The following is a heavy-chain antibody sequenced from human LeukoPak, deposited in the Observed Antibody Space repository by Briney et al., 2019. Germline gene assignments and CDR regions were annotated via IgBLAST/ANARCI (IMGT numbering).Heavy chain of an antibody. V-gene: IGHV3-30*03. CDR2: ISYDGSNK. CDR3: ARDYYGSGSYPRGFDY. Sequence: GGSLRLSCAASGFTFSSYGMHWVRQAPGKGLEWVAVISYDGSNKYYADSVKGRFTISRDNSKNTLYLQMNSLRAEDTAVYYCARDYYGSGSYPRGFDYWGQGTLVTVSS. CDR1: GFTFSSYG. D-gene: IGHD3-10*01. J-gene: IGHJ4*02.